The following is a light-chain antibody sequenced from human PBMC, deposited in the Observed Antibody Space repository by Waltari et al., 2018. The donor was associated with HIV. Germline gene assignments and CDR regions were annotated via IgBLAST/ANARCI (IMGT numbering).Light chain of an antibody. J-gene: IGKJ4*01. CDR2: WAS. CDR1: QSVLFSSNNKNY. V-gene: IGKV4-1*01. Sequence: DIVMTQSPASLAVSLGERATINCKSSQSVLFSSNNKNYLAWYQQKPGQPPKLLLYWASTRESAVPDRFSGSGSGADFTLTISSLQAEDVAVYYCQQYYSTPLTFGGGTKVEIK. CDR3: QQYYSTPLT.